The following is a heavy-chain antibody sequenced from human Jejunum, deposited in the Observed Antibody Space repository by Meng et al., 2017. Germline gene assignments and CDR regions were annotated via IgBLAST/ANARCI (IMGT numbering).Heavy chain of an antibody. CDR3: ARANWGSLDY. CDR1: RCVLSSHSHG. V-gene: IGHV4-61*01. CDR2: EST. D-gene: IGHD7-27*01. J-gene: IGHJ4*02. Sequence: VKLQASAAGLVCTSESSSLPCTESRCVLSSHSHGCEWIRQPPGKGVEWIGYESTKHNPSITSRATISIDTSKIQFFLTLNSVTAADTAIYYCARANWGSLDYWGQGILVTVSS.